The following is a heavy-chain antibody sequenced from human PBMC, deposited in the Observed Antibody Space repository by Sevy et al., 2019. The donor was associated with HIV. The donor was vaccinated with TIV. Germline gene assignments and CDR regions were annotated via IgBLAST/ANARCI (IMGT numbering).Heavy chain of an antibody. CDR2: IVVGSGHI. CDR3: ATESRGSCTGGSCSVDNGMDV. V-gene: IGHV1-58*01. D-gene: IGHD2-15*01. J-gene: IGHJ6*02. Sequence: SMKVSCQASGFTFSNRAVQWVRQARGQRPEWIGWIVVGSGHINYAENFQERVTLTRDMSTNTAYMELTSLRFEDTAGYYCATESRGSCTGGSCSVDNGMDVWGQGTTVTVSS. CDR1: GFTFSNRA.